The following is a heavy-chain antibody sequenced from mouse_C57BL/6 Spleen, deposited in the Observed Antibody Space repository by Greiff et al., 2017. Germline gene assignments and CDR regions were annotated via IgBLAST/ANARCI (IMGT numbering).Heavy chain of an antibody. Sequence: VQQKQSVAELVRPGASVKLSCTASGFNIKNTYMHWVKQRPEQGLEWIGRIDPANGNTKYAPKFQGKATITADTSSNTAYLQLSSLTSEDTAIYYCARTTVVAHWYFDVWGTGTTVTVSS. CDR1: GFNIKNTY. V-gene: IGHV14-3*01. J-gene: IGHJ1*03. D-gene: IGHD1-1*01. CDR3: ARTTVVAHWYFDV. CDR2: IDPANGNT.